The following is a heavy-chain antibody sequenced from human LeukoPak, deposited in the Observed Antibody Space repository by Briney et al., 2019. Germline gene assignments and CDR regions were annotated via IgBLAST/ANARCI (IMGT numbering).Heavy chain of an antibody. D-gene: IGHD2-2*02. CDR3: ARGDYTTVFDY. Sequence: GGSLRLSRAASGFTFSSYSMNWVRQAPGKGLEWVSSITSGGTYIYYADSVKGRFTISTDNAKNSLYLQMNSLRAEDTAVYYCARGDYTTVFDYWGQGALVTVSS. CDR1: GFTFSSYS. J-gene: IGHJ4*02. V-gene: IGHV3-21*01. CDR2: ITSGGTYI.